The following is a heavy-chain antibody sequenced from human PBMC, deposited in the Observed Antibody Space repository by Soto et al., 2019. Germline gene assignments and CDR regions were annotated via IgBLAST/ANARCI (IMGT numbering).Heavy chain of an antibody. V-gene: IGHV1-8*01. J-gene: IGHJ6*02. CDR1: GYTFTSYD. D-gene: IGHD6-13*01. CDR2: MNPNSGNT. Sequence: ASVKVSCTASGYTFTSYDINWVRQATGQGLEWMGWMNPNSGNTGYAQKFQGRVTMTRNTSISTAYMELSSLRSEDTAMYYCAKTAAGGKNYYGMDVWGQGTTVTVSS. CDR3: AKTAAGGKNYYGMDV.